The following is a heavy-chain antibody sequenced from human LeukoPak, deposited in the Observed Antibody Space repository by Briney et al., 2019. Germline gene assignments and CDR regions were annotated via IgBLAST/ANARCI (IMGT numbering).Heavy chain of an antibody. CDR1: GGSISSGGYS. V-gene: IGHV4-30-2*01. Sequence: PSETLSLTCAVSGGSISSGGYSWRWIRQPPGKGLEWIGYIYHSGSTYYNPSLKSRVTISVDRSKNQFSLKLSSVTAADTAVYYCAKGGVRIWFGELLPDLYYYYGMDVWGQGTTVTVSS. J-gene: IGHJ6*02. D-gene: IGHD3-10*01. CDR2: IYHSGST. CDR3: AKGGVRIWFGELLPDLYYYYGMDV.